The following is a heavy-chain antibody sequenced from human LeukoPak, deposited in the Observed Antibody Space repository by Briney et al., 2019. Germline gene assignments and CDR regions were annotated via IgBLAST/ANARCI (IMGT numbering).Heavy chain of an antibody. Sequence: ASVKVSCKASGGTFSSYAISWVRQAPGQGLEWMGRINPNSGGTHYAQKFQGRVTMTRDTSISTAYMDLSRLRSDDTAVYYCSRVVGECSSTSCYGGYAFDIWGQGTMVTVSS. CDR3: SRVVGECSSTSCYGGYAFDI. V-gene: IGHV1-2*06. D-gene: IGHD2-2*01. CDR1: GGTFSSYA. J-gene: IGHJ3*02. CDR2: INPNSGGT.